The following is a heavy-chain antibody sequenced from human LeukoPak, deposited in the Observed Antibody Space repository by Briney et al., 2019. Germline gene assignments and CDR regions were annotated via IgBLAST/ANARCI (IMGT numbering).Heavy chain of an antibody. CDR3: TPYGSHDY. D-gene: IGHD3-10*01. CDR1: GFTFGDYA. V-gene: IGHV3-49*04. J-gene: IGHJ4*02. CDR2: IRSKGYGGTT. Sequence: GGSLRLSCTASGFTFGDYAMSWVRQAPGKGLEWVGFIRSKGYGGTTEYAASVKGRLTISRDHSKSIAYLQMNSLKTEDTAVYYCTPYGSHDYWGQGTLVTVSS.